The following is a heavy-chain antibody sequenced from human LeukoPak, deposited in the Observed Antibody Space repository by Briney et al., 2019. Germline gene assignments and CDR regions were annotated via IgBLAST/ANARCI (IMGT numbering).Heavy chain of an antibody. D-gene: IGHD4-23*01. Sequence: SETLSLTCTVSGGSISSGGYYWSWIRQPPGKGLEWIGYIYHSGSTYYNPSLKSRVTISVDRSKNQFSLKLSSVTAADTAVYYCARDQEYGRMGFDYWGQGTLVTVSS. CDR1: GGSISSGGYY. CDR3: ARDQEYGRMGFDY. CDR2: IYHSGST. J-gene: IGHJ4*02. V-gene: IGHV4-30-2*01.